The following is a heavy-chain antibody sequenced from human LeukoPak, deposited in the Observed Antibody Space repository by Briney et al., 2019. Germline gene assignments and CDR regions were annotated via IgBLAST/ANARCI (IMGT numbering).Heavy chain of an antibody. CDR2: ISGSGGDT. CDR3: AKKGATTGDFDY. J-gene: IGHJ4*02. CDR1: GFTFSNFL. Sequence: GGSLRLSCAASGFTFSNFLMTWVRQAPGKGPEWLSAISGSGGDTYYADSVKGRFTISRDNSKNTLYLQMNSLRAEDTAVYYCAKKGATTGDFDYWGQGTLVTVSS. D-gene: IGHD1-26*01. V-gene: IGHV3-23*01.